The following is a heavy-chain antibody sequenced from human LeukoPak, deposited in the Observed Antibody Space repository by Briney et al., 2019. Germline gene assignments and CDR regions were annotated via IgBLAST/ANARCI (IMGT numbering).Heavy chain of an antibody. Sequence: GGSLRLSCAASGFTFSSYAMSWVRQAPGKGLEWVSAISGSGGSTYYADSVKGRFTISRDNSKNTLYPQMNSLRAEDTAVYYCAKDVYGDYGGYFDYWGQGTLVTVSS. D-gene: IGHD4-17*01. V-gene: IGHV3-23*01. CDR3: AKDVYGDYGGYFDY. J-gene: IGHJ4*02. CDR2: ISGSGGST. CDR1: GFTFSSYA.